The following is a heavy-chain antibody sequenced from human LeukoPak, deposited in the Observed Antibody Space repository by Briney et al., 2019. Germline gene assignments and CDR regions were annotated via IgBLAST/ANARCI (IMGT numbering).Heavy chain of an antibody. J-gene: IGHJ4*01. Sequence: GGSLRLSCAASGFTFSSYAMSWVRLAPGKGLDWVSTISGSGGSLYYADSVRGRFTISRDNSKNTLYLQMNSLRAEDTAVYYCAKLMGSLDAWGSFRFSFDSWGQGTLVTVSS. D-gene: IGHD3-16*02. CDR2: ISGSGGSL. CDR3: AKLMGSLDAWGSFRFSFDS. CDR1: GFTFSSYA. V-gene: IGHV3-23*01.